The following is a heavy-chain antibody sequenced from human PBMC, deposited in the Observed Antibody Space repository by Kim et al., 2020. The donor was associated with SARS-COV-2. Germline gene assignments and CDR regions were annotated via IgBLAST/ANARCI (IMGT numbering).Heavy chain of an antibody. CDR3: ARSGNGYNAFGI. D-gene: IGHD5-12*01. CDR2: ISTRGESI. Sequence: GGSLRLSCAASGLSFSDSYMNWVRQAPGKGLEWLSFISTRGESIFYADSEEGRFTISRDNAKNSLYLQMNYLRDEDTAVYYCARSGNGYNAFGIWGQGVLVTVSS. J-gene: IGHJ4*02. V-gene: IGHV3-11*01. CDR1: GLSFSDSY.